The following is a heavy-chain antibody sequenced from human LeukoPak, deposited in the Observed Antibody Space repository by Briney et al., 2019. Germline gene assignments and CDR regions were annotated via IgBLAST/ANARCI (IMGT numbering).Heavy chain of an antibody. Sequence: ASVKVSCKASGYTFTSYGISWVRQAPGQGLEWMGGISAYNGNTNYAQKLQGRVTMTTDTSTSTAYTELRSLRSDDTAVYYCARDNDDSSGYGYWGQGTLVTVSS. CDR3: ARDNDDSSGYGY. J-gene: IGHJ4*02. CDR2: ISAYNGNT. D-gene: IGHD3-22*01. CDR1: GYTFTSYG. V-gene: IGHV1-18*01.